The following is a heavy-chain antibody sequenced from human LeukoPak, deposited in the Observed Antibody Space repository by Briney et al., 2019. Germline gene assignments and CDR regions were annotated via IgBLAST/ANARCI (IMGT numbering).Heavy chain of an antibody. Sequence: ASVKVSCKASGYTFTSYDINWVRQATGQGLEWMGWISPNSGSTGYAQKFQGRVTMTRNTSISTAYMELSSLRSEDTAVYYCARGLRGGIAVAGSPPDYWGQGTLVTVSS. CDR3: ARGLRGGIAVAGSPPDY. CDR1: GYTFTSYD. J-gene: IGHJ4*02. V-gene: IGHV1-8*01. D-gene: IGHD6-19*01. CDR2: ISPNSGST.